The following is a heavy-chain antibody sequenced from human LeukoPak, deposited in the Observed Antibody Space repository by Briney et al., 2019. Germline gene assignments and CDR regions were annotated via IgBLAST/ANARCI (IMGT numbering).Heavy chain of an antibody. Sequence: PSETLSLTCTVSGGSISSYYWSWIRQPPGKGLEWIGYIYYSGSTNYNPSLKSRVTISVDTSKNQFSLKLSSVTAADTAVYYCARRTARFGEWYFDYWGQGTLVTVSS. CDR1: GGSISSYY. J-gene: IGHJ4*02. CDR2: IYYSGST. CDR3: ARRTARFGEWYFDY. V-gene: IGHV4-59*08. D-gene: IGHD3-10*01.